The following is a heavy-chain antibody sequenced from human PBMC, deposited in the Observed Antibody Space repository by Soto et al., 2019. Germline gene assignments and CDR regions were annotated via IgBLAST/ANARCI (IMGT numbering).Heavy chain of an antibody. J-gene: IGHJ4*02. CDR1: GFTFSSYS. V-gene: IGHV3-48*02. CDR3: AGPLGYCSGGTCYPGNY. CDR2: ITSGSSTI. Sequence: EVQLVESGGGLVQPGGSLRLSCAASGFTFSSYSMNWVRQAPGKGLEWISYITSGSSTIYYADSVKGRFTISRDNAKNSLYLQMYSLRDEDTAVYYCAGPLGYCSGGTCYPGNYWGQGTLVTVSS. D-gene: IGHD2-15*01.